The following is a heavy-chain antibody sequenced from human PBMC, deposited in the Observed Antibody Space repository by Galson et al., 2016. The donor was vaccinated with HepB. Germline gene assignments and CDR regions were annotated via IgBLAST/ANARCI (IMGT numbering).Heavy chain of an antibody. J-gene: IGHJ4*02. CDR2: ISFTGGST. Sequence: SLRLSCAASGFTFSSYTMNWVRQAPGKGLEWVASISFTGGSTNYADSVQGRFTISRDNSKSTVYLQMNSLRAEDTARYYCAKAALDWLSNIDYWGQGTLVAVSS. CDR3: AKAALDWLSNIDY. D-gene: IGHD3-9*01. V-gene: IGHV3-23*01. CDR1: GFTFSSYT.